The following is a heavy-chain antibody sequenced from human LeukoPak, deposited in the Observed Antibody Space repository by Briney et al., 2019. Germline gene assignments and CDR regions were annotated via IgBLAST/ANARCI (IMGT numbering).Heavy chain of an antibody. CDR2: ISGSGGST. V-gene: IGHV3-23*01. Sequence: PGASLRLSCAASGFTFSSYAMSWVRQAPGKGLEWVSAISGSGGSTYYADSVKSRFTISRDNSKNTLYLQMNSLRAEDTAVYYCAKVSSGWVGYWGQGTLVSVSS. D-gene: IGHD6-19*01. J-gene: IGHJ4*02. CDR1: GFTFSSYA. CDR3: AKVSSGWVGY.